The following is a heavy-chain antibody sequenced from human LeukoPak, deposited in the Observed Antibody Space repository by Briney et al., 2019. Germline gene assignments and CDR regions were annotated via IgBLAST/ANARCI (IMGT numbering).Heavy chain of an antibody. CDR3: AREGYSSSWYDSYYYYYMDV. D-gene: IGHD6-13*01. Sequence: ASVKVSCKASGYTFTSYDINWVRQATGQGLEWMGWMNPNSGNTGYAQKFQGRVTMTRNTSISTAYMELSSLRSEDTAVYYCAREGYSSSWYDSYYYYYMDVWGKGITVTVSS. J-gene: IGHJ6*03. V-gene: IGHV1-8*01. CDR1: GYTFTSYD. CDR2: MNPNSGNT.